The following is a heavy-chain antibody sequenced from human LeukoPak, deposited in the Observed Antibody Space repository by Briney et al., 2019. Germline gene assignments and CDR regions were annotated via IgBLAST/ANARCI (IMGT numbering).Heavy chain of an antibody. J-gene: IGHJ6*02. Sequence: GESLKISCQGSGYSFTNYWIAWVRQMPGKGLEWMGIIYPGDSDTRYSPSFQGQVTISADKSISTAYLQWSSLKASDTAMYYCARLGGYSSSWHRRLGMDVWGQGTTVTVSS. CDR1: GYSFTNYW. CDR2: IYPGDSDT. CDR3: ARLGGYSSSWHRRLGMDV. V-gene: IGHV5-51*01. D-gene: IGHD6-13*01.